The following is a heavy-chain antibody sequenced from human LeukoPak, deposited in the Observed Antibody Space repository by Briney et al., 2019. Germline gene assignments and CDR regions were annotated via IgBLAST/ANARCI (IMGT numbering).Heavy chain of an antibody. V-gene: IGHV3-74*01. CDR2: FNSDGSST. CDR3: ARIAVAKYYYYYGMDV. J-gene: IGHJ6*02. D-gene: IGHD6-19*01. Sequence: PGGSLRLSCAASGFTFSSYWMHWVRRARGKGLVGVSRFNSDGSSTSYADSVKGRYTISRDNAKNTLYRQMNSLRAEDTAVYYCARIAVAKYYYYYGMDVWGQGTTVTVSS. CDR1: GFTFSSYW.